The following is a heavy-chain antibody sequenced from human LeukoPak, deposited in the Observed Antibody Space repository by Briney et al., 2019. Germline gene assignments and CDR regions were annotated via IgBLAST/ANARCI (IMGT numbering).Heavy chain of an antibody. CDR1: GYTFTSYG. V-gene: IGHV1-18*01. D-gene: IGHD4-23*01. CDR3: ARDGPNSGRVHYYYYYGMDV. CDR2: ISAYNGNT. J-gene: IGHJ6*02. Sequence: ASVKVSCKASGYTFTSYGISWVRQAPGQGLEWMGWISAYNGNTNYAQKLQGRVTMTTDTSTSTAYMELRSLRSDDTAVYYCARDGPNSGRVHYYYYYGMDVWGQGTTVTVSS.